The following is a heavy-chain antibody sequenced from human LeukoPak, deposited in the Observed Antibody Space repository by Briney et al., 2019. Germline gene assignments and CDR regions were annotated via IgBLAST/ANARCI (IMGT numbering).Heavy chain of an antibody. Sequence: ASVKVSCKASGYTFTSYYMHWVRQAPGQGLEWMGWISTYNGNTNYAQKVQGRVTMTTDTSTSTAYMELRSLRSDDTAVYYCARNMIRTEIDYWGQGTLVTVSS. J-gene: IGHJ4*02. CDR1: GYTFTSYY. D-gene: IGHD3-10*01. V-gene: IGHV1-18*04. CDR2: ISTYNGNT. CDR3: ARNMIRTEIDY.